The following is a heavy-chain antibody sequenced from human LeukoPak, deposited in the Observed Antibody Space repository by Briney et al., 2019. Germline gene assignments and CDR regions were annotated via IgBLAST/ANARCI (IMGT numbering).Heavy chain of an antibody. V-gene: IGHV4-34*01. Sequence: SETLSLTRAVYGGSFSGYYWSWIRQPPGKGLEWIGEINHSGSTNYNPSLKSRVTISVDTSKNQFSLKLSSVTAADTAVYYCARAWIQLWSPGDWGQGTLVTVSS. J-gene: IGHJ4*02. CDR2: INHSGST. D-gene: IGHD5-18*01. CDR3: ARAWIQLWSPGD. CDR1: GGSFSGYY.